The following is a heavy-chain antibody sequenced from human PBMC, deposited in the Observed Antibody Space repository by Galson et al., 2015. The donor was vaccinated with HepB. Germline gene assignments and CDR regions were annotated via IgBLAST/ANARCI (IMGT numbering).Heavy chain of an antibody. CDR1: GFSLSTRGVG. Sequence: PALVKPTQTLTLTCTFSGFSLSTRGVGVGWIRQPTGKALEWLALIYWDDDKRYSPSLKSRLTITKDTSKNQVVLTMTNMDPVDAATYYWAHFVSGVDTAMVPWLLWGQGTLVTVSS. J-gene: IGHJ4*02. V-gene: IGHV2-5*02. D-gene: IGHD5-18*01. CDR2: IYWDDDK. CDR3: AHFVSGVDTAMVPWLL.